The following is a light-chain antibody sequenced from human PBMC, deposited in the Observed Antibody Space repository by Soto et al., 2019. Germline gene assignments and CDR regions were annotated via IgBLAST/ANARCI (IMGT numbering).Light chain of an antibody. J-gene: IGLJ2*01. CDR3: SSYTTSSTLV. CDR2: EVN. Sequence: QSALAQPASVSGSPGQSITISCSGTSSDIGVYNYVSWYQQHPGKAPKLLIYEVNNRPSGISNRFSGSKSGNTASLTISGLQAEDEADYYCSSYTTSSTLVFGGGTKVTVL. V-gene: IGLV2-14*01. CDR1: SSDIGVYNY.